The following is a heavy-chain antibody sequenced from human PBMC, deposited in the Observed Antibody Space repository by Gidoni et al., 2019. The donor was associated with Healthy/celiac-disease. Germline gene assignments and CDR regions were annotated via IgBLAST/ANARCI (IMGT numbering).Heavy chain of an antibody. CDR3: ASPKEYSSSWYYYYGMDV. CDR2: INPNSGGT. CDR1: GYTFTGYY. Sequence: QVQLVQSGAEVKKPGASVKVSCKASGYTFTGYYLHWVRQAPGQGLEWMGWINPNSGGTNYAQKFQGRVTMTRDTSISTAYMELSRLRSDDTAVYYCASPKEYSSSWYYYYGMDVWGQGTTVTVSS. V-gene: IGHV1-2*02. J-gene: IGHJ6*02. D-gene: IGHD6-13*01.